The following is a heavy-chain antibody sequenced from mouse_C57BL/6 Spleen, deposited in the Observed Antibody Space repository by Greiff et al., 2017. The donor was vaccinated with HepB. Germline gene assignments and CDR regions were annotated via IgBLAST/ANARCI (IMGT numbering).Heavy chain of an antibody. CDR3: ARSWGYAMDY. J-gene: IGHJ4*01. Sequence: VQLQQPGAVLVRPGTSVKLSCKASGYTFTSYWMHWVKQRPGQGLEWIGVIDPSDSYTNYNQKFKGKATLTVETSSSPAYMQLSSLTSEDSAVYYCARSWGYAMDYWGQGTSGTGSS. CDR2: IDPSDSYT. V-gene: IGHV1-59*01. D-gene: IGHD2-2*01. CDR1: GYTFTSYW.